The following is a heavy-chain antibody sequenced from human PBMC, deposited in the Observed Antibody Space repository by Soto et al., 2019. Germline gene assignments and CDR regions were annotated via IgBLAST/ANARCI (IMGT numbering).Heavy chain of an antibody. J-gene: IGHJ6*02. V-gene: IGHV4-34*01. CDR3: AKSNTVRFLEWLGYGMDV. D-gene: IGHD3-3*01. Sequence: SETLSLTCAVYGGSFSGYYWSWIRQPPGKGLEWIGEINHSGSTNYNPSLKSRVTISVDTSKNQFSLKLSSVTAADTAVYYCAKSNTVRFLEWLGYGMDVWGQGTTVTVSS. CDR2: INHSGST. CDR1: GGSFSGYY.